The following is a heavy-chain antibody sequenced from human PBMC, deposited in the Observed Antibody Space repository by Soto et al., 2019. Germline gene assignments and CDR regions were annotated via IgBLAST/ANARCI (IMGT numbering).Heavy chain of an antibody. CDR2: MNTDGSRT. CDR1: GFTFSIYW. V-gene: IGHV3-74*01. Sequence: EVQLVESGGGLVQPGGSLRLSCAASGFTFSIYWMHWVRQAPGKGLVWVSRMNTDGSRTSYADFSKGRFTISRDDAKSRVCLQMGDLSAEDTAVYYCVRGDGGRYDGHGYQGGHWGQGTMVTVSS. J-gene: IGHJ4*02. CDR3: VRGDGGRYDGHGYQGGH. D-gene: IGHD3-22*01.